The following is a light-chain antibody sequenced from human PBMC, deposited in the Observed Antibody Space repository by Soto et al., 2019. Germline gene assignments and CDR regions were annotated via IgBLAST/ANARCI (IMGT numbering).Light chain of an antibody. J-gene: IGLJ1*01. CDR2: DVS. CDR3: KSYTSRSTYV. V-gene: IGLV2-14*03. Sequence: QSALTQPASVSGSPGQSITISCTGTSSDVGGYNSVSWYQHHPGKAPKLMIYDVSNRSSGVSSRFSGSKSDNTASLTISGLQAEDEADYYCKSYTSRSTYVFGTGTKVTVL. CDR1: SSDVGGYNS.